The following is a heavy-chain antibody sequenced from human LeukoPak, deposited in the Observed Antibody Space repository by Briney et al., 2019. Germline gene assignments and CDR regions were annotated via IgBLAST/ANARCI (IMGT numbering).Heavy chain of an antibody. J-gene: IGHJ6*03. D-gene: IGHD1-7*01. V-gene: IGHV4-59*01. Sequence: SETLSLTCTVSGGSISSYYWSWIRQPPGKGLEWIGYIYYSGSTNYNPSLKSRVTLSVDTSKNQFSLKLSSVTAADTAVYYCARGSGTTSYYYYYMDVWGKGTTVTVSS. CDR2: IYYSGST. CDR1: GGSISSYY. CDR3: ARGSGTTSYYYYYMDV.